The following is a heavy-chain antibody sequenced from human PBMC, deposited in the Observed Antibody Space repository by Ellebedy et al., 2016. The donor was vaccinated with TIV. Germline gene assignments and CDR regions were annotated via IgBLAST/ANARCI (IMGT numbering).Heavy chain of an antibody. CDR2: IYPGDSDT. CDR1: GYSFTTYW. D-gene: IGHD6-6*01. J-gene: IGHJ4*02. V-gene: IGHV5-51*01. CDR3: ARHQTSGVYSTSSGSDY. Sequence: GESLKISCKGSGYSFTTYWIGWVRQMPGKGLEWMGIIYPGDSDTRYSPSFQGQVTISVDKSISTAYLQWSSLKASDTAIFYCARHQTSGVYSTSSGSDYWGQGTLVTVSS.